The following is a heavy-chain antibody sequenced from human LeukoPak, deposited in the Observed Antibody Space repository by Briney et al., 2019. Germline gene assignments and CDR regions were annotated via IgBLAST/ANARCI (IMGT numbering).Heavy chain of an antibody. CDR2: INPNSGGT. Sequence: ASVKVSCTASGYTFTGYYMHWVRQAPGQGLEWMGWINPNSGGTNYAQKFQGRVTMTRDTSISTAYMELSRLRSDDTAVYYCARAGGITVTDLGYWGQGTRVTVSS. J-gene: IGHJ4*02. CDR3: ARAGGITVTDLGY. V-gene: IGHV1-2*02. D-gene: IGHD4-11*01. CDR1: GYTFTGYY.